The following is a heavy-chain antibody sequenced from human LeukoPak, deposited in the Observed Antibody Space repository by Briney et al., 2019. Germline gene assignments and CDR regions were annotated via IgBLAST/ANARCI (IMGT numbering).Heavy chain of an antibody. CDR1: GGTFSSYA. D-gene: IGHD3-3*02. Sequence: ASVKVSCKASGGTFSSYAISWVRQAPGQGLEWMGRIIPILGIANYAQKFQGRVTITVDKSTSTAYMELSSLRSEDTAVYYCARVLGLPDKNWFDPWGQGTLVTVSS. CDR2: IIPILGIA. J-gene: IGHJ5*02. CDR3: ARVLGLPDKNWFDP. V-gene: IGHV1-69*04.